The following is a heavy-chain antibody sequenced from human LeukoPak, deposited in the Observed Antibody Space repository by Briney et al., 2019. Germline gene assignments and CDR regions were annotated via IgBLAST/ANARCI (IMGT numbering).Heavy chain of an antibody. J-gene: IGHJ4*02. Sequence: GASVKVSCKASGYTFTSYYMHWVRQAPGQGLEWMGIINPSGGSTSYAQKFQGRVTLTTDTSTSTAYMELRSLRSDDTPVYYCARDLFVDRLRRRSYRFDYWGQGTLVTVSS. V-gene: IGHV1-46*01. D-gene: IGHD1-26*01. CDR1: GYTFTSYY. CDR2: INPSGGST. CDR3: ARDLFVDRLRRRSYRFDY.